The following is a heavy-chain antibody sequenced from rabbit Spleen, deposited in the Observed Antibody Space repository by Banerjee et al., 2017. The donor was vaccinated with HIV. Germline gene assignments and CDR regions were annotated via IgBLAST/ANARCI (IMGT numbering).Heavy chain of an antibody. Sequence: QELKESGGGLVQPGGSLKLSCKASGFDFSSYYMSWVRQAPGKGLEWIGSIEAGSSGFTYFASWAKGRFTISKPSSTTVTLQMTSLTAADTATYFCGRGSATMTMVITGYYLSLWGPGTLVTVS. J-gene: IGHJ4*01. CDR3: GRGSATMTMVITGYYLSL. CDR1: GFDFSSYY. D-gene: IGHD2-1*01. CDR2: IEAGSSGFT. V-gene: IGHV1S40*01.